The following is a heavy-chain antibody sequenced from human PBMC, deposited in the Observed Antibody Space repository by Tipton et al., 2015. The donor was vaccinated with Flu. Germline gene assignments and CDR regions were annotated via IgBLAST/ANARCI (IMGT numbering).Heavy chain of an antibody. D-gene: IGHD4-23*01. CDR3: AREAGGNSDPYFDY. V-gene: IGHV4-59*01. Sequence: TLSLTCTVSGGSISGFSWSWIRQSPGKGLEYIGYVSYSGSTNYNPSLKSRVTISADASKSLLSLKLSSVTAADTAVYYCAREAGGNSDPYFDYWGQGTLVTVSS. CDR2: VSYSGST. J-gene: IGHJ4*02. CDR1: GGSISGFS.